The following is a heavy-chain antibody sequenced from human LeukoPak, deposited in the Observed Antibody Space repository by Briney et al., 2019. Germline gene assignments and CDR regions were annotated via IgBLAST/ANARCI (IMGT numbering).Heavy chain of an antibody. V-gene: IGHV1-69*05. CDR2: ITPIFGTA. CDR3: ASGKYCSSTSCYFYYDSSGHAY. CDR1: GGTFSSYA. D-gene: IGHD2-2*01. J-gene: IGHJ4*02. Sequence: ASVKVSCKASGGTFSSYAISWVRQAPGQGLEWMGGITPIFGTANYAQKFQGRVTITTDESTSTAYMELSSLRSEDTAVYYCASGKYCSSTSCYFYYDSSGHAYWGQGTLVTVSS.